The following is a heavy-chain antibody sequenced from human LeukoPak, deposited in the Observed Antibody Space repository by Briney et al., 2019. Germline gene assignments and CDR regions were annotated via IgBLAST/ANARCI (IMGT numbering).Heavy chain of an antibody. CDR1: GFTLITYA. CDR3: AKTYDY. J-gene: IGHJ4*02. CDR2: ISGSGDST. V-gene: IGHV3-23*01. Sequence: GGSLRLSCAASGFTLITYAMTWVRQAPGKGLEWVSVISGSGDSTNYADSVKGRFTISRDNSRNTLYLQMNSLRAEDTAVYYCAKTYDYWGQGTLVTVSS.